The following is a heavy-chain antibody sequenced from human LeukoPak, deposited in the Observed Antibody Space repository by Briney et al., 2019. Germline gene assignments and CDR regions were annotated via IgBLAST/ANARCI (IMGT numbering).Heavy chain of an antibody. V-gene: IGHV3-21*04. J-gene: IGHJ4*02. D-gene: IGHD3-10*01. CDR3: AQGENFYFGSGTYQPN. CDR2: ISSSSSYI. Sequence: PGGSLRLSCAASGFTFSSYSMNWVRQAPGKGLEWVSSISSSSSYIYYADSVKGRFTISRDNSRNTLFLQMNSLRPDDTAIYYCAQGENFYFGSGTYQPNWGQGTLVTVSS. CDR1: GFTFSSYS.